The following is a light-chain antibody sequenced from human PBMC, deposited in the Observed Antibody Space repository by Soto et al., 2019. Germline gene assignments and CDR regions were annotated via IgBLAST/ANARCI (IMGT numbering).Light chain of an antibody. J-gene: IGKJ1*01. CDR2: GAS. V-gene: IGKV3-20*01. CDR3: QQSGTSPWT. Sequence: EIVLTQSPGTLSLSPGERATLSCRASQSVSSSFLAWYQQKPGQAPRLLIYGASSRAPGIPDRFSGSGSGTDFTLTISRLEPEDFAVYYCQQSGTSPWTFGQGTKVEIK. CDR1: QSVSSSF.